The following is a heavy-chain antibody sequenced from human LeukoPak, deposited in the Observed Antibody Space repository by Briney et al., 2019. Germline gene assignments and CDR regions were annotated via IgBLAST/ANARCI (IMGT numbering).Heavy chain of an antibody. CDR2: INHSGST. Sequence: SETLSLTCAVYGGSFSGYYWSWIRQPPGKGLEWIGEINHSGSTNYNPSLKSRVTISVDTSKNQFSLKLSSVTAADTAVYYCARYDSSGYYYGGCFDYWGQGTLVTVSS. CDR3: ARYDSSGYYYGGCFDY. J-gene: IGHJ4*02. D-gene: IGHD3-22*01. CDR1: GGSFSGYY. V-gene: IGHV4-34*01.